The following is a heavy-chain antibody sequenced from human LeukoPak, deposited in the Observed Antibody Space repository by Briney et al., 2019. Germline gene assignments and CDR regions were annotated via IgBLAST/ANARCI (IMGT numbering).Heavy chain of an antibody. CDR1: GGSFRGYY. CDR2: INHSGST. Sequence: SETLSLTGAVYGGSFRGYYWSWIRQPPGKGLEWSGEINHSGSTNYNPSPKSRVTISVDTSKNQFSLKLSSVTAADTAAYYCARGLLTVYSSYMDVWGKGTTVTVSS. J-gene: IGHJ6*03. V-gene: IGHV4-34*01. CDR3: ARGLLTVYSSYMDV. D-gene: IGHD5/OR15-5a*01.